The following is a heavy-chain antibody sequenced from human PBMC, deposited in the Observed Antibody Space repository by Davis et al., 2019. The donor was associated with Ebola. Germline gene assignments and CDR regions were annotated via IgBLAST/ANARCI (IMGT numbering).Heavy chain of an antibody. V-gene: IGHV3-53*01. Sequence: GESLKISCAASGFTVSSNYMSWVRQAPGKGLEWVSVIYSGGSTYYADSVKGRFTISRDNSKNTLYLQMNSLRAEDTAVYYCAKDRRRGDGPFDYWGQGTLVTVSS. J-gene: IGHJ4*02. CDR1: GFTVSSNY. CDR2: IYSGGST. D-gene: IGHD2-21*02. CDR3: AKDRRRGDGPFDY.